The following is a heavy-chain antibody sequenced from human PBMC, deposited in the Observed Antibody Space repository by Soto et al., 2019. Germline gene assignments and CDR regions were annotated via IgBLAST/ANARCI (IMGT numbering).Heavy chain of an antibody. D-gene: IGHD1-1*01. CDR2: IYHSGST. CDR1: GGSISSSNW. V-gene: IGHV4-4*02. CDR3: ARLDRTNYYYHGMDV. J-gene: IGHJ6*02. Sequence: KTSETLSLTCAVSGGSISSSNWWSWVRQPPGKGLEWIGEIYHSGSTNYNPSLKSRVTISVDKSKNQFSLKLSSVTAADTAVYYCARLDRTNYYYHGMDVWGQGTTVTVSS.